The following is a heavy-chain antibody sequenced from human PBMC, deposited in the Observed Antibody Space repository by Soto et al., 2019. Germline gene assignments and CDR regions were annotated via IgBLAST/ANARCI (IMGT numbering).Heavy chain of an antibody. V-gene: IGHV1-18*01. D-gene: IGHD1-1*01. CDR3: ARGRYGDY. CDR1: GYAFTTYG. J-gene: IGHJ4*02. CDR2: ISAHNGNT. Sequence: QVHLVQSGAEVKKPGASVKVSCKGSGYAFTTYGITWVRQAPGQGLEWMGWISAHNGNTNYAQKLQGRVTVTRDTSTSTAIIELRSVRSDDTAVYYSARGRYGDYWGQGALVTVSS.